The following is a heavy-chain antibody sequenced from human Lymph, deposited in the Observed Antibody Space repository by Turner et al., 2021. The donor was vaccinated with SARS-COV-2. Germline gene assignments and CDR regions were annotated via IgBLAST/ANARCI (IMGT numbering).Heavy chain of an antibody. CDR3: ARDLDTAGGMDV. CDR2: IYSGGST. Sequence: EVQLVESGGGLVQPGGSLRLSCAASGLTVSSNYMTWVRQAPGKGLEWVSVIYSGGSTYYADSVKGRFTISRLNSKNTLYLQMNSLRAEDTAVYYCARDLDTAGGMDVWGQGTTVTVSS. V-gene: IGHV3-53*04. J-gene: IGHJ6*02. CDR1: GLTVSSNY. D-gene: IGHD5-18*01.